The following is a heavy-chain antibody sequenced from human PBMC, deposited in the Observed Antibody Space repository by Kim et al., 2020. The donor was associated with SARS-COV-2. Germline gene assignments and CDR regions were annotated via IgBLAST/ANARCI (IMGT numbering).Heavy chain of an antibody. CDR1: GYSFTSYW. CDR2: IDPSDSYS. V-gene: IGHV5-10-1*01. Sequence: GESLKISCKGSGYSFTSYWISWVRQMPGKGLEWMGRIDPSDSYSNYSPSFQGHVTISADKSISTAYLQWSSLKASDTAMYYCARWEGLLQDAFDIWGQGTMVTVSS. CDR3: ARWEGLLQDAFDI. J-gene: IGHJ3*02. D-gene: IGHD3-3*01.